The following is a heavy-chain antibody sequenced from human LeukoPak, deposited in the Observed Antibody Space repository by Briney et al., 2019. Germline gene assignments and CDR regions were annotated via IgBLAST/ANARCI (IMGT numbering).Heavy chain of an antibody. CDR2: IYSGGST. CDR1: GFTFSSYS. J-gene: IGHJ6*02. Sequence: GGSLRLSCAASGFTFSSYSMNWVRQAPGKGLEWVSVIYSGGSTYYADSVKGRFTISRDNSKNTLYLQMNSLRAEDTAVYYCARDLNVGAVWDVWGQGTTVTVSS. D-gene: IGHD3-10*01. CDR3: ARDLNVGAVWDV. V-gene: IGHV3-66*01.